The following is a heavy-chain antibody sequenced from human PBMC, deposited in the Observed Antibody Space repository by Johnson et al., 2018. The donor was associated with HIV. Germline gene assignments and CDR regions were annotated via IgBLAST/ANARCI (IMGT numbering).Heavy chain of an antibody. CDR3: TNPDTAMATGAFDI. CDR1: GFTFSNAW. Sequence: VQLVESGGGLVKPGGSLRLSCAASGFTFSNAWMNWVRQAPGKGLEWVGRIKSKTAGGTTDYAAPVQGRFTISRDDSKNTQYLQMNSLKTEDTAVYYCTNPDTAMATGAFDIWGQGTMVTVSS. CDR2: IKSKTAGGTT. D-gene: IGHD5-18*01. J-gene: IGHJ3*02. V-gene: IGHV3-15*01.